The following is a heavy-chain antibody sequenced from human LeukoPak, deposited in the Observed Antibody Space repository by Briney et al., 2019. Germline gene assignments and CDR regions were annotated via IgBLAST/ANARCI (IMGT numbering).Heavy chain of an antibody. V-gene: IGHV4-38-2*02. J-gene: IGHJ6*03. CDR1: GYSISSGYY. D-gene: IGHD2-15*01. Sequence: SETLSLTCTVSGYSISSGYYWGWIRQPPGKGLEWIGSIYHSGSTNYNPSLKSRVTISVDTSKNQFSLKLSSVTAADTAVYYCARGDCSGGSCYFFHRIYYMDVWGKGTTVTVSS. CDR2: IYHSGST. CDR3: ARGDCSGGSCYFFHRIYYMDV.